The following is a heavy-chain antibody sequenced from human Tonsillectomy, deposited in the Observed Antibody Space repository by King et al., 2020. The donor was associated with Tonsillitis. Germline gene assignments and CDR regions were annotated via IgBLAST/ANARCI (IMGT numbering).Heavy chain of an antibody. CDR3: AIGGAGVNSSGWDLDY. J-gene: IGHJ4*02. V-gene: IGHV3-30*03. CDR1: GFTFSSYG. D-gene: IGHD6-19*01. Sequence: VQLVESGGGVVQPGRSLTLSCAASGFTFSSYGMHWVRQAPGKGLEWVAVISYDGSNKFYADSVKGRFTISRDNPKNTLYLQMNTLRAEDTAVYYCAIGGAGVNSSGWDLDYWGQGTLVTVSS. CDR2: ISYDGSNK.